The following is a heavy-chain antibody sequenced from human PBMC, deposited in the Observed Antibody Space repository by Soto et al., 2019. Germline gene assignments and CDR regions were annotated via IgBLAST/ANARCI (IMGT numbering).Heavy chain of an antibody. J-gene: IGHJ5*02. Sequence: PSETLSHTCTVSGGSISSSSYYWGWIRQPPGKGLEWIGSIYYSGSTYYNPSLKSRVTISVDTSKNQFSLKLSSVTAADTAVYYCARQYVYCCGDCYPPDFDRFDPPGQRTLVTGSA. CDR1: GGSISSSSYY. CDR2: IYYSGST. V-gene: IGHV4-39*01. D-gene: IGHD2-21*02. CDR3: ARQYVYCCGDCYPPDFDRFDP.